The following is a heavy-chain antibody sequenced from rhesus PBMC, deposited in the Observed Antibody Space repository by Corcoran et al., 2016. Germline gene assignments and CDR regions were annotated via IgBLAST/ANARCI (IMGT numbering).Heavy chain of an antibody. D-gene: IGHD3-28*01. CDR3: ARHYYDSGYYVFGAFDF. V-gene: IGHV4-173*01. CDR2: ISGSGGHT. J-gene: IGHJ3*01. CDR1: GGSISSNY. Sequence: QLQLQESGPGLVKPSETLSLTCAVSGGSISSNYWSWIRQPPGKGLDWIGRISGSGGHTDSNPSPKSPVTISTDTSKNQFSLKLGSVTAADTAVYYCARHYYDSGYYVFGAFDFWGQGLRVTVSS.